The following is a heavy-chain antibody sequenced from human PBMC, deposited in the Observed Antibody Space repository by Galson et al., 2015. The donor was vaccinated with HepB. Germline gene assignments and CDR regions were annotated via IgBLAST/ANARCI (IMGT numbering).Heavy chain of an antibody. D-gene: IGHD3-9*01. J-gene: IGHJ6*02. V-gene: IGHV3-74*01. CDR2: INSDGSST. Sequence: SLRLSCAASGFTFSSYWMHWVRQAPRKGLVWVSRINSDGSSTSYADSVKGRFTISRDNAKNTLYLQMNSLRAEDTAVYYCARDPRYYDILTGYYIPAAPYGMDVWGQGTTVTVSS. CDR3: ARDPRYYDILTGYYIPAAPYGMDV. CDR1: GFTFSSYW.